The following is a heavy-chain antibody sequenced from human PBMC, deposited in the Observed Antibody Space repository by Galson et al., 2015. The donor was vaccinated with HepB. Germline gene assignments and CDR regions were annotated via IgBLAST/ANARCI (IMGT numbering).Heavy chain of an antibody. CDR3: ARDDYDDLSGLFDY. D-gene: IGHD3-22*01. V-gene: IGHV3-30-3*01. J-gene: IGHJ4*02. CDR2: ISFDGSDE. CDR1: GFSFSDHA. Sequence: SLRLSCAASGFSFSDHAMHWVRQAPGKGLEWVAVISFDGSDEYYADSMNDRFTISRDNSKDTLYLQMNRLSSEDTAVYYCARDDYDDLSGLFDYWGPGTPVTVSS.